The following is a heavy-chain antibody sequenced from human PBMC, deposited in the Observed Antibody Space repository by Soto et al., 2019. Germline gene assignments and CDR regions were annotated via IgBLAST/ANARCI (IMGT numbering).Heavy chain of an antibody. CDR1: GFTFSSYA. V-gene: IGHV3-23*01. CDR2: ISGSGGST. CDR3: AKDAGDSSGWYYYYYYGMDV. Sequence: LRLSCAASGFTFSSYAMSWVRQAPGKGLEWVSAISGSGGSTYYADSVKGRFTISRDNSKNTLYLQMNSLRAEDTAVYYCAKDAGDSSGWYYYYYYGMDVWGQGTTVTAP. J-gene: IGHJ6*02. D-gene: IGHD6-19*01.